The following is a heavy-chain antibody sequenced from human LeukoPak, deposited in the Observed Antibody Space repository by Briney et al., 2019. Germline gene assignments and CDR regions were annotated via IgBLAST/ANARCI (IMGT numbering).Heavy chain of an antibody. J-gene: IGHJ3*02. V-gene: IGHV4-39*07. Sequence: PSETLSLTCTVSGGSISSSSYYWVWIRQPPGKGLEWIGSIYYSGSTYYNPSLKSRVTISVDTSKNQFSLKLSSVTAADTAVYYCARVGPMVRGIWDTIAFDIWGQGTMVTVSS. CDR1: GGSISSSSYY. CDR3: ARVGPMVRGIWDTIAFDI. D-gene: IGHD3-10*01. CDR2: IYYSGST.